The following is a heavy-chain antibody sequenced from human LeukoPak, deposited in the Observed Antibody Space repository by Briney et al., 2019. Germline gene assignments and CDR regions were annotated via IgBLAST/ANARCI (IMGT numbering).Heavy chain of an antibody. CDR2: ISGSGGST. CDR1: GFSFSNYA. V-gene: IGHV3-23*01. D-gene: IGHD3-10*01. Sequence: GGSLRLSCAASGFSFSNYAMSWVRQAPGKGLEWVSAISGSGGSTYYADSVKGRFTISRDNSKNTLYLQMNSLRAEDTAVYYCAKDRRVRGVIDNNWFDPWGQGTLVTVSS. CDR3: AKDRRVRGVIDNNWFDP. J-gene: IGHJ5*02.